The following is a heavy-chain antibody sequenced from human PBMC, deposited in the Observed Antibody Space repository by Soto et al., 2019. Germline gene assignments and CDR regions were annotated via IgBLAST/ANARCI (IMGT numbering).Heavy chain of an antibody. CDR3: ARDPYYDFWSGYSYGMDV. CDR2: ISSSSSYI. V-gene: IGHV3-21*01. Sequence: VQLVESGGGLVKPGGSLRLSCAASGFTFSSYSMNWVRQAPGKGLEWVSSISSSSSYIYYADSVKGRFTISRDNAKNSLYLQMNSLRAEDTAVYYCARDPYYDFWSGYSYGMDVWGQGTTVTVSS. D-gene: IGHD3-3*01. J-gene: IGHJ6*02. CDR1: GFTFSSYS.